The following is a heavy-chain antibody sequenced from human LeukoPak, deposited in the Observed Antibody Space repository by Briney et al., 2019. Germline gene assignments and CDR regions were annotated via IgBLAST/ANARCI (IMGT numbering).Heavy chain of an antibody. J-gene: IGHJ2*01. CDR1: GGTFSGYA. CDR3: ARGTYYYDSSGYSAFDL. V-gene: IGHV1-69*05. Sequence: ASVKVSCKASGGTFSGYAISWVRQAPGQGLEWRGGIIPIFGTANYAQKFQGRVTITTDESTSTAYMELSSLRSEDTAVYYCARGTYYYDSSGYSAFDLWGRGTLVTVSS. CDR2: IIPIFGTA. D-gene: IGHD3-22*01.